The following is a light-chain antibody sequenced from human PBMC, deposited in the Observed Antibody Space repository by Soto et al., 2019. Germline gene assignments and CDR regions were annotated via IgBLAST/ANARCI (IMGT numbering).Light chain of an antibody. CDR1: QSVSSK. Sequence: EIVMTQSPATLSVSPGEGATLSCRASQSVSSKLAWYQQKPGQAPRLLIYGASTRATGIPARFSGSGSGTGFTLSISSLQSEDSAVYDCQQYNSWLWTFGQGTKVEIK. J-gene: IGKJ1*01. CDR2: GAS. CDR3: QQYNSWLWT. V-gene: IGKV3-15*01.